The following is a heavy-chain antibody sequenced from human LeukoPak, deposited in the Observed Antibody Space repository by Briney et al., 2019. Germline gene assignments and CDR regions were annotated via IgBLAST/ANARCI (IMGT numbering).Heavy chain of an antibody. CDR3: ARDTEGIAVAGELDY. J-gene: IGHJ4*02. CDR1: GYTFTSYG. V-gene: IGHV1-18*01. D-gene: IGHD6-19*01. CDR2: ISAYNGNT. Sequence: ASVKVSCKASGYTFTSYGISWVRQVPGQGLEWMGWISAYNGNTNYAQKLQGRVTMTTDTSTSTAYMELRSLRSDDTAVYYCARDTEGIAVAGELDYWGQGTLVTVSS.